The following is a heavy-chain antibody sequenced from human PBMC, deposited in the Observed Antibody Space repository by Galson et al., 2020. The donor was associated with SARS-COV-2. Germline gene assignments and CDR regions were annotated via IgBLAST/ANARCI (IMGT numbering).Heavy chain of an antibody. CDR1: GFTFSSYG. CDR2: IWYDGSNK. D-gene: IGHD2-2*01. J-gene: IGHJ4*02. CDR3: ALRGGEYQLPYIDY. V-gene: IGHV3-33*01. Sequence: GESLKISCAASGFTFSSYGMHWVRQAPGKGLEWVAVIWYDGSNKYYADSVKGRFTISRDNSKNTLYLQMNSLRAEDTAVYYCALRGGEYQLPYIDYWGQGTLVTVSS.